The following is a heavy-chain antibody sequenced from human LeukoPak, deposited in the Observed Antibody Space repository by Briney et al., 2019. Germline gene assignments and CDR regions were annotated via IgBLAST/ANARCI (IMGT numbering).Heavy chain of an antibody. CDR2: FNPNSGDT. J-gene: IGHJ4*02. V-gene: IGHV1-2*04. Sequence: ASVKVSCTASGYTFTDYSIYWVRQAPGQGLEWMGWFNPNSGDTKYAQKFQGWVTTTNDTCISASYMEISSLKSDETAVYFCATGGPQTSGEKRGLDYWGQGTLVTVPS. CDR3: ATGGPQTSGEKRGLDY. CDR1: GYTFTDYS. D-gene: IGHD6-25*01.